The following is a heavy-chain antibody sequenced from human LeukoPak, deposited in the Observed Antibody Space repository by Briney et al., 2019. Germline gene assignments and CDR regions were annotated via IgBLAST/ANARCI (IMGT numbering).Heavy chain of an antibody. D-gene: IGHD6-6*01. CDR2: INHSGST. CDR1: GGSFSGYY. J-gene: IGHJ4*02. Sequence: SETLSLTCAVYGGSFSGYYWSWIRQPPGKGLEWIGEINHSGSTNYNPSLKSRVTISVDTSKNQFSLKLSSVTAADTAVYYCARYGGSSSGLDYWGQGTLVTVSS. V-gene: IGHV4-34*01. CDR3: ARYGGSSSGLDY.